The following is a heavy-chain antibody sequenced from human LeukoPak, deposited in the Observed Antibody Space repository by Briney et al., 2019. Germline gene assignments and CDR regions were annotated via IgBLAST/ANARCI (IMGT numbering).Heavy chain of an antibody. Sequence: GESLKISCKGSGYSFTSYWIGWVRKMPGKGLEWMGNIYPGDSDTTYSPSFQGQVTISADKSISTAYRQWSSRKASDTAMYYCARQTQGDGYNFIDYWGQGTLVTVSS. J-gene: IGHJ4*02. CDR1: GYSFTSYW. CDR2: IYPGDSDT. V-gene: IGHV5-51*01. CDR3: ARQTQGDGYNFIDY. D-gene: IGHD5-24*01.